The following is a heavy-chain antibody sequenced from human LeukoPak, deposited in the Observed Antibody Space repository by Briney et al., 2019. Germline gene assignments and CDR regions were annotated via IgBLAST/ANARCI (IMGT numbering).Heavy chain of an antibody. J-gene: IGHJ4*02. V-gene: IGHV3-30*04. Sequence: GGSLRLSCAASGFTFSSYAMHWVRQAPGKGLEWVAVIVYDGRNKYYADSVKGRFTISRDNSKNTLYLQMNSLRAEDTAVYYCAKDLVTGSLDYWGQGTLVTVSS. D-gene: IGHD3-10*01. CDR3: AKDLVTGSLDY. CDR2: IVYDGRNK. CDR1: GFTFSSYA.